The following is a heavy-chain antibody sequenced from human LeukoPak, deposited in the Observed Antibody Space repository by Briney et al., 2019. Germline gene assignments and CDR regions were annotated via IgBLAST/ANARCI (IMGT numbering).Heavy chain of an antibody. Sequence: SGTLSLTCAVSGGSISSSNWWCWVRQPPGKGLEWIGEIYHSGSTNYNPSLKSRVTISVDKSKNQFSLKLSSVTAADTAVYYCARDCIAAAATGAFDIWGQGTMVTVSS. CDR1: GGSISSSNW. D-gene: IGHD6-13*01. J-gene: IGHJ3*02. CDR3: ARDCIAAAATGAFDI. CDR2: IYHSGST. V-gene: IGHV4-4*02.